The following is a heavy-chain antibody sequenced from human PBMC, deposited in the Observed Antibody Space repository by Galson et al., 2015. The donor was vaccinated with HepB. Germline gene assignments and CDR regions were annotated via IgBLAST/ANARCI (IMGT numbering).Heavy chain of an antibody. V-gene: IGHV1-69*13. D-gene: IGHD1-1*01. J-gene: IGHJ6*02. CDR1: GGTFSSYA. Sequence: SVKVSCKASGGTFSSYAISWVRQAPGQGLEWMGGIIPIFGTANYAQKFQGRVTITADESTSTAYMELSSLRSEDTAVYYCARDLRAWNDGDYYYYGMDVWGQGTTVTVSS. CDR3: ARDLRAWNDGDYYYYGMDV. CDR2: IIPIFGTA.